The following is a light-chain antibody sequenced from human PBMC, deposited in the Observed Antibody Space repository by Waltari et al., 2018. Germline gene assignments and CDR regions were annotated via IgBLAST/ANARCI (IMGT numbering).Light chain of an antibody. V-gene: IGKV1-5*03. CDR3: QQYNSYPWT. Sequence: DIQMTQSPSTLSASIGDRVTITCRASQPINSWLAWYQQKPGKAPNLLIYNASSLQSGVPSRFSGSASWTEFTLTISSLQPDDFATYYCQQYNSYPWTFGQGTKVEIK. J-gene: IGKJ1*01. CDR1: QPINSW. CDR2: NAS.